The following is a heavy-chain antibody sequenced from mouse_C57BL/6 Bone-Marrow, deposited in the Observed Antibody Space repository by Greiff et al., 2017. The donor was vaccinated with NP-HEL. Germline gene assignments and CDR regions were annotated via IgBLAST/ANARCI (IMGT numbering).Heavy chain of an antibody. CDR1: GYTFTSYW. D-gene: IGHD1-1*01. CDR2: IDPSDSYT. CDR3: ARWGTTDYAMDY. Sequence: QVQLQQPGAELVKPGASVKLSCKASGYTFTSYWMQWVKQRPGQGLEWIGEIDPSDSYTNYNQKFKGKATLTVDTSSSTAYMQLSSLTSEDSAVYYCARWGTTDYAMDYWGQGTSVTVSS. J-gene: IGHJ4*01. V-gene: IGHV1-50*01.